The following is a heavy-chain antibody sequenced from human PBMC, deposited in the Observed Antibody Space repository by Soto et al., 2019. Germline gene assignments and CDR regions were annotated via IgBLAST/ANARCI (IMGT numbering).Heavy chain of an antibody. CDR2: INRSGST. CDR3: ARGSVVIMVYALLYCYGMEV. V-gene: IGHV4-34*01. J-gene: IGHJ6*01. D-gene: IGHD2-8*01. CDR1: VGSFSGYY. Sequence: SETLSLTCAVYVGSFSGYYWSLIRQPPGKGLECIWEINRSGSTNYNPSLKSRVTISVDTSKNQFSLKLRSVTAADTAVYYCARGSVVIMVYALLYCYGMEVWAQGTTVTLSS.